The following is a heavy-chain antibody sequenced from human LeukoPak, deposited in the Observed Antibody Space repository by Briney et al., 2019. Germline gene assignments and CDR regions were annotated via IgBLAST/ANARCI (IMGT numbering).Heavy chain of an antibody. J-gene: IGHJ4*02. CDR3: ARSVAPGQFDY. D-gene: IGHD4-23*01. V-gene: IGHV4-59*01. CDR1: GGSISSYY. CDR2: IYYSGST. Sequence: SETLSLTRTVSGGSISSYYWSWIRQPPGKGLEWIGYIYYSGSTNYNPSLKSRVTISVDTSKNQFSLKLSSVTAADTAVYYCARSVAPGQFDYWGQGTLVTVSS.